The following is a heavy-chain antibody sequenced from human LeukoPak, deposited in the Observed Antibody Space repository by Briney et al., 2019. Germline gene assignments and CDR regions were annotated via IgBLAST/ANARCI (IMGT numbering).Heavy chain of an antibody. CDR3: TKTYHFDS. Sequence: GSLRLSCAASGITFSSYAMSWGRQAPGKGLEWVSSISPSGGCTYYADSVKGRFTISRDNSKNTLCLQMNSLRAEDTAIYYCTKTYHFDSWGQGTLVTVSS. J-gene: IGHJ4*02. CDR2: ISPSGGCT. V-gene: IGHV3-23*01. CDR1: GITFSSYA.